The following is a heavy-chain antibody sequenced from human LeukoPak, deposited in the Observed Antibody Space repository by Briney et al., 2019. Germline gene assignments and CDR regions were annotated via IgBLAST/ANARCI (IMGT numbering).Heavy chain of an antibody. CDR3: ARAGGWAAAGTYHLDYYGMDV. J-gene: IGHJ6*02. V-gene: IGHV4-61*02. D-gene: IGHD6-13*01. CDR2: IYTSGST. Sequence: SETLSLTCTVSGGSISSGGSYWSWIRQHPGKGLEWIGRIYTSGSTNYNPSLKSRVTMSVDTSKNQFSLKLSSVTAADTAVYYCARAGGWAAAGTYHLDYYGMDVWGQGTTVTVSS. CDR1: GGSISSGGSY.